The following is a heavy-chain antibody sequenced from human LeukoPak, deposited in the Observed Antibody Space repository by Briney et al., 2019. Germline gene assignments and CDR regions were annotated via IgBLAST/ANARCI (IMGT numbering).Heavy chain of an antibody. CDR3: ARGGSWFDP. J-gene: IGHJ5*02. D-gene: IGHD3-10*01. V-gene: IGHV3-30*19. CDR1: GFTFTTYG. Sequence: PGGSPRLSCAASGFTFTTYGMHWVRQAPGKGLEWVACIYPDGNNKDYADSVKGRFIISRDNSKNILFLQMNSLRAADTAVYNCARGGSWFDPWGQGTLVTVSS. CDR2: IYPDGNNK.